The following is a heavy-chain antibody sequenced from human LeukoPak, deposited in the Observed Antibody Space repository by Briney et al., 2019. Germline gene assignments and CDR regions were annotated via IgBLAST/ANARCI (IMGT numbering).Heavy chain of an antibody. V-gene: IGHV3-21*01. CDR1: GFTFSSYS. D-gene: IGHD5-12*01. J-gene: IGHJ4*02. CDR3: AREEIVATIVFDY. CDR2: ISSSSSYI. Sequence: KPGGSLRLSCAASGFTFSSYSMNWVRQAPGKGLEWVSSISSSSSYIYYADSVKGRFTISRDNAKNSLYLQMNSLRAEDTAVYYCAREEIVATIVFDYWGQGTLVTVSS.